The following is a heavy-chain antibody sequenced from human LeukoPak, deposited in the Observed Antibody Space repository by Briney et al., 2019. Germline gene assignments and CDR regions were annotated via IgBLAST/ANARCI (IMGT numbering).Heavy chain of an antibody. CDR2: INHSGST. CDR1: GGSFSGYY. J-gene: IGHJ5*02. CDR3: ARGGFGELFSWFDP. D-gene: IGHD3-10*01. Sequence: SETLSLICAVYGGSFSGYYWSWIRQPPGKGLEWIGEINHSGSTNYNPSLKSRVTISVDTSKNQFSLKLSSVTAADTAVYYCARGGFGELFSWFDPWGQGTLVTVSS. V-gene: IGHV4-34*01.